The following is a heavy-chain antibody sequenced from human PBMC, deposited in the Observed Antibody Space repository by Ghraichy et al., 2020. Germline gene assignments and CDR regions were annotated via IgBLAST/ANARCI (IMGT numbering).Heavy chain of an antibody. CDR3: TRGFPAGPTTDY. CDR1: GFNFGDYT. CDR2: IGSTASGGAK. D-gene: IGHD1-26*01. J-gene: IGHJ4*02. V-gene: IGHV3-49*03. Sequence: GGSLRLSCTASGFNFGDYTILWFRQAPGKGLEWVSLIGSTASGGAKEYAASVRDRFTVSRDDSKSVASLQMNSLKSEDTAVYYCTRGFPAGPTTDYWGQGTLVTVSA.